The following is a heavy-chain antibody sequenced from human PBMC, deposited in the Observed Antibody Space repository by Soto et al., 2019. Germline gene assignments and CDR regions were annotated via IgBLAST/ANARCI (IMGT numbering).Heavy chain of an antibody. CDR1: GFTVSSNY. CDR2: IYSGGST. Sequence: QRGGSLRLSCAASGFTVSSNYMSWVRQAPGKGLEWVSVIYSGGSTYYADSVKGRFTISRDNSKNTLYLQMNSLRAEDTAVYYCARVLSEAARHSGWFDPWGQGTLVTVSS. V-gene: IGHV3-53*01. CDR3: ARVLSEAARHSGWFDP. J-gene: IGHJ5*02. D-gene: IGHD6-6*01.